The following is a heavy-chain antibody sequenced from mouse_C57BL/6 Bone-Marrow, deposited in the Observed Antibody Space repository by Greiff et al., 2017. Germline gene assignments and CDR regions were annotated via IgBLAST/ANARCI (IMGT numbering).Heavy chain of an antibody. CDR3: ARGPPCYYDSSYHFDY. Sequence: EVQLQQSGAELVKPGASVKLSCTASGFNIKDYYMHWVKQRTEQGLEWIGRIDPEDGETKYAPTFQGKATITADTTSNTAYLQLSSLTSEDTAVYYCARGPPCYYDSSYHFDYWGQGTTLTVSS. CDR1: GFNIKDYY. CDR2: IDPEDGET. D-gene: IGHD1-1*01. V-gene: IGHV14-2*01. J-gene: IGHJ2*01.